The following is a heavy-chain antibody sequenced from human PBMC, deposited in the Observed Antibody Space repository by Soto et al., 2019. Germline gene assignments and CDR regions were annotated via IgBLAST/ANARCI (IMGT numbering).Heavy chain of an antibody. J-gene: IGHJ6*03. V-gene: IGHV4-59*01. CDR1: GGSISSYY. Sequence: TLSLTCTVSGGSISSYYWSWMRQPPGKGLEWIGYIYYSGSTNYNPSLKSRVTISVDTSKNQFSLKLSSVTAADTAVYYCAREKLTGTTIDYYYYYMDVWGKGTTVTVSS. CDR2: IYYSGST. D-gene: IGHD1-7*01. CDR3: AREKLTGTTIDYYYYYMDV.